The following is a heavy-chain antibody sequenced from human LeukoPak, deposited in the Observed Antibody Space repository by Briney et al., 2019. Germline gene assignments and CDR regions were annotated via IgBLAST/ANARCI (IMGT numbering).Heavy chain of an antibody. CDR2: ISDSAGST. J-gene: IGHJ4*02. CDR1: GFTFSAYA. Sequence: GGSLRLSCAASGFTFSAYAMSWVRQAPGKGLEWVSSISDSAGSTYYAASVTGRFTISRDSSRTTLYLQVNSLRAEDTAVYYCAKQSAGVTTGYFDYWGQGALVTVSS. V-gene: IGHV3-23*01. D-gene: IGHD1-26*01. CDR3: AKQSAGVTTGYFDY.